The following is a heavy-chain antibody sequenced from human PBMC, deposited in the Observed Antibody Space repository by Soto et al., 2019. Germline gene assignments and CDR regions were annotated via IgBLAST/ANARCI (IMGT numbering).Heavy chain of an antibody. V-gene: IGHV1-18*01. Sequence: QVQLVQSGAEVKKPGASVKVSCKASGYTFTNYSISWVRQAPGQGLEWMGWISAYNGNTKYAQKPQGRVTMTTDTTTSTAYMELRSLRSADTAVYYCGTDSPPVDYWGQGALVTVSS. CDR2: ISAYNGNT. CDR1: GYTFTNYS. CDR3: GTDSPPVDY. J-gene: IGHJ4*02.